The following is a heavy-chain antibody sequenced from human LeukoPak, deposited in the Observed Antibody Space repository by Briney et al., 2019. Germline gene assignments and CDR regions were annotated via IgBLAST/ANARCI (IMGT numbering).Heavy chain of an antibody. Sequence: GGSLRLSCAASGFTFSSYWMSWVRQARGKGLEEVANIKQDGSEKYYVDSVKGRFTISRDNAKNSLYLQMNSLRAEDTAVYYCARSPFLGSWYDYWGQGTLVTVSS. V-gene: IGHV3-7*01. CDR2: IKQDGSEK. D-gene: IGHD6-13*01. CDR3: ARSPFLGSWYDY. J-gene: IGHJ4*02. CDR1: GFTFSSYW.